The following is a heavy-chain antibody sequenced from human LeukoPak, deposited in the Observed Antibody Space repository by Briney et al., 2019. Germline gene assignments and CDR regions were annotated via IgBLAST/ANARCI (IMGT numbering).Heavy chain of an antibody. CDR2: TYYRSKWYN. CDR3: ARVGAGYSSSWFYNWFDP. D-gene: IGHD6-13*01. J-gene: IGHJ5*02. Sequence: SQTLSLTCAISGDSVSSNSAAWNWITHSPSRGLEWLGRTYYRSKWYNDYAVSVKSRITINPDTSKNQFSLQLNSVTPEDTAVYYCARVGAGYSSSWFYNWFDPWGQGTLVTVSS. V-gene: IGHV6-1*01. CDR1: GDSVSSNSAA.